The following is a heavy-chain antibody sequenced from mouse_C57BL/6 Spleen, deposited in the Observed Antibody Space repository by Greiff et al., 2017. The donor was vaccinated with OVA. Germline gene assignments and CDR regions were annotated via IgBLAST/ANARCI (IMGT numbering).Heavy chain of an antibody. CDR2: ISSGSSTI. J-gene: IGHJ3*01. CDR1: GFTFSDYG. D-gene: IGHD2-5*01. V-gene: IGHV5-17*01. Sequence: EVQGVESGGGLVKPGGSLKLSCAASGFTFSDYGMHWVRQAPEKGLEWVAYISSGSSTIYYADTVTGRFTISRDNAKNTLFLQMTSLRSEDTAMYYCARQDSNWFAYWGQGTLVTVSA. CDR3: ARQDSNWFAY.